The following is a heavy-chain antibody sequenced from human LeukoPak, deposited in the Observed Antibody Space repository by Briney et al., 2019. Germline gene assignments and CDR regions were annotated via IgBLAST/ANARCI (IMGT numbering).Heavy chain of an antibody. CDR3: ASDTKGFDY. V-gene: IGHV4-39*07. D-gene: IGHD1-1*01. CDR1: GGSISSSSYY. Sequence: SETLSLTCTVSGGSISSSSYYWAWIRQPPGKGLEWIGSIYYSGSTYYNPSLKSRVTISVDTSKNQFSLKLSSVTAADTAVYYCASDTKGFDYWGQGSLVTVSS. J-gene: IGHJ4*02. CDR2: IYYSGST.